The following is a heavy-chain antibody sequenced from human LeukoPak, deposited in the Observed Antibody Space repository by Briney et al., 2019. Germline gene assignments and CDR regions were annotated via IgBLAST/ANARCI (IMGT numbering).Heavy chain of an antibody. CDR1: EFTFSSYA. D-gene: IGHD3-16*01. CDR2: VSRSSDNT. J-gene: IGHJ4*02. V-gene: IGHV3-23*01. CDR3: ARLWGTYPVDY. Sequence: QPGGSLRLSCAASEFTFSSYAMSWVSQGPGKGLEWVSTVSRSSDNTYYTDSVRGRSTISRDNSKNTLYLQMNSLRADDTAIYYCARLWGTYPVDYWGQGTLVTVSS.